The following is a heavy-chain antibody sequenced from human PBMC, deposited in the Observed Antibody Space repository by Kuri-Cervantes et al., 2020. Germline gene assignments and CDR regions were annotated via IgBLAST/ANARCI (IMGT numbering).Heavy chain of an antibody. CDR1: GGSTSSSSYY. V-gene: IGHV4-39*01. J-gene: IGHJ6*02. Sequence: SETLSLTCTVSGGSTSSSSYYWGWIRQPPGKGLEWIGSIYYSGGTYYNPSLKSRVTISVDTAKNQFSLKLSSVTPADTAVYYCARRGDVWGQGTTVTVSS. CDR2: IYYSGGT. CDR3: ARRGDV.